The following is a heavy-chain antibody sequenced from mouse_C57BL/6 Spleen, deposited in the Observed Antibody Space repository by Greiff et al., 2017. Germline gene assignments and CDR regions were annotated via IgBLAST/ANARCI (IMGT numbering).Heavy chain of an antibody. CDR2: ISSGSSTI. CDR1: GFTFSDYG. J-gene: IGHJ3*01. CDR3: ARRDGWFAY. V-gene: IGHV5-17*01. D-gene: IGHD3-3*01. Sequence: EVKLVESGGGLVKPGGSLKLSCAASGFTFSDYGMHWVRQAPEKGLEWVAYISSGSSTIYYADTVKGRFTISRDNATNTLFLQLTSLRSEDTAMYYCARRDGWFAYWGQGTLVTVSA.